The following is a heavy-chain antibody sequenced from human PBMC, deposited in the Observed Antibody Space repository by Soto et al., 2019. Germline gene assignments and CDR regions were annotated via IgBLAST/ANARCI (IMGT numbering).Heavy chain of an antibody. V-gene: IGHV3-74*01. CDR2: VNIDGSGT. CDR3: ARSPIYGCYGCYFEY. CDR1: GFTFNSYW. Sequence: EVQLVESGGGLVQPGGSLRLSCAASGFTFNSYWMHWVRQVPGKGLVWVARVNIDGSGTDYADSVKGRFTISRDNAKNTLYLQLNSLRVEGTSVYYCARSPIYGCYGCYFEYWGQGTLGPVFS. J-gene: IGHJ4*02. D-gene: IGHD5-12*01.